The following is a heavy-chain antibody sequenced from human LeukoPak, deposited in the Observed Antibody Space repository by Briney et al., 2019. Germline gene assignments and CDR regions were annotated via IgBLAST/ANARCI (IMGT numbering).Heavy chain of an antibody. V-gene: IGHV1-2*06. J-gene: IGHJ4*02. Sequence: EASVKVSCKASGYTFTGYYMHWVRQAPGQGLEWMGRINPNSGGTNYAQKFQGRVTMTRDTSISTAYMELSRLRSDDTAVYYCARAYDSSGWGFDYWGQGTLVTVSS. CDR3: ARAYDSSGWGFDY. CDR1: GYTFTGYY. CDR2: INPNSGGT. D-gene: IGHD3-22*01.